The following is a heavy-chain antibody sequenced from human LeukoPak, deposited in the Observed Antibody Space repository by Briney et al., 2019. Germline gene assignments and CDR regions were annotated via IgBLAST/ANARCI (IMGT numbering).Heavy chain of an antibody. Sequence: DSGGSTYYADSVKGRFTISRDNSKNTLYLQMNSLRAEDTAVYYCAKARYSVNPAEYFQHWGQGTLVTVSS. CDR2: DSGGST. D-gene: IGHD4-17*01. CDR3: AKARYSVNPAEYFQH. V-gene: IGHV3-23*01. J-gene: IGHJ1*01.